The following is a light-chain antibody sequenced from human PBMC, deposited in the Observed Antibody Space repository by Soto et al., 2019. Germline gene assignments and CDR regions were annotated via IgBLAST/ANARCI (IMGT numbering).Light chain of an antibody. CDR2: LGS. CDR3: MQALQTPYT. V-gene: IGKV2-28*01. Sequence: LVMTQSPLSLPVTPGEPASISCRSSQSLLHSNGYNYLDWYLQKPGQSPQLLIFLGSNRASGVPYRFSGSGSGTDFTLKISRVEAEDVGVYYCMQALQTPYTFGQGTKLEI. J-gene: IGKJ2*01. CDR1: QSLLHSNGYNY.